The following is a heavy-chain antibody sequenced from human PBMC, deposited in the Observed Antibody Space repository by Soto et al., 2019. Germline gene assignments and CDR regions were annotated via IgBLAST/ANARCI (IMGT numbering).Heavy chain of an antibody. D-gene: IGHD3-22*01. J-gene: IGHJ6*02. CDR2: IYSSGST. CDR3: ARRLYYDSSGFEGGGMDV. V-gene: IGHV4-39*01. Sequence: SETLPLTCTGSGGATRRGDYYWSWIRQPPGKGLEWIGSIYSSGSTYYNPSLKSRVTISVDTSKNQFSLKLSSVTAADTAVYYCARRLYYDSSGFEGGGMDVWGQGTTVTVS. CDR1: GGATRRGDYY.